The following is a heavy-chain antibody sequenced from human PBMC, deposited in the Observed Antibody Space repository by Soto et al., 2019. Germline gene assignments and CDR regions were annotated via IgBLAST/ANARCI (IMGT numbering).Heavy chain of an antibody. D-gene: IGHD6-19*01. J-gene: IGHJ4*02. CDR1: GDSINSNYC. CDR3: ARDTGWGLGY. V-gene: IGHV4-4*02. Sequence: QVQLQESGPGLVRPSGTLSLTCAVSGDSINSNYCWTWVRHPPGKGLEWIAEIYYSGGTSYNPSLTSRVTISMDKSKNQFSLNLTSVTAADTAMYYCARDTGWGLGYWGQGTLVTVSS. CDR2: IYYSGGT.